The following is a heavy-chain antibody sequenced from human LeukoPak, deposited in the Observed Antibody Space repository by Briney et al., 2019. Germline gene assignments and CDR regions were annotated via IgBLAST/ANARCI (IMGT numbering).Heavy chain of an antibody. CDR2: ISYDGSNK. J-gene: IGHJ4*02. CDR1: GFTFSSYA. CDR3: ASLTLTGIDY. D-gene: IGHD1-14*01. V-gene: IGHV3-30*14. Sequence: GSLRLSCAASGFTFSSYAMHWVRQAPGKGLEWVAVISYDGSNKYYADSVKGRFTISRDNSKNTLYLQMNSLRADDTAVYYCASLTLTGIDYWGQGTLVTVSS.